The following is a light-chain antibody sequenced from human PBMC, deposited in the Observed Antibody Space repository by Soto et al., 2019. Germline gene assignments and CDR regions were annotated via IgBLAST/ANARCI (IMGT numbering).Light chain of an antibody. CDR2: AAS. V-gene: IGKV1-39*01. CDR3: QQSYNTPRT. CDR1: QSISNY. Sequence: DIQMTQSPSSLSASVGDRVSITCRASQSISNYLNWYQQKPGKAPKVLIYAASSLQSGVPSRFSGSGSGTDFTLTISSLQPEDFATYYSQQSYNTPRTFGQGTKVDIK. J-gene: IGKJ1*01.